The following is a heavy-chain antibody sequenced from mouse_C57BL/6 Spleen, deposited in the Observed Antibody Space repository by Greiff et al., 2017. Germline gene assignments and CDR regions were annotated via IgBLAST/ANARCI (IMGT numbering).Heavy chain of an antibody. J-gene: IGHJ2*01. Sequence: VQLQQSVAELVRPGASVKLSCPASGFNIKNTYMHWVKQRPEQGLEWIGRIDPANGNTKYAPKFQGKATITADTSSNTAYLQLSSLTSEDTAIYYCARFTTVVAPGFGYWGQGTTLTVSS. D-gene: IGHD1-1*01. CDR2: IDPANGNT. V-gene: IGHV14-3*01. CDR3: ARFTTVVAPGFGY. CDR1: GFNIKNTY.